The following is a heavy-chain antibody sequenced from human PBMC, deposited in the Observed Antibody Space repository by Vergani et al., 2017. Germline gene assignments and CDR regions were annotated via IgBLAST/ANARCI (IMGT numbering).Heavy chain of an antibody. V-gene: IGHV4-59*01. J-gene: IGHJ4*02. Sequence: QVQLQESGPGLVKPSETLSLTCTVSGGSISSYYWSWIRQPPGKGLEWIGYIYYSGSTNYNPSLKSRVTISVDTSKNQFSLKLSSVTAADTAVYYCARGTHDYGFSSFDYWGQGTLVTVSS. D-gene: IGHD4-17*01. CDR2: IYYSGST. CDR3: ARGTHDYGFSSFDY. CDR1: GGSISSYY.